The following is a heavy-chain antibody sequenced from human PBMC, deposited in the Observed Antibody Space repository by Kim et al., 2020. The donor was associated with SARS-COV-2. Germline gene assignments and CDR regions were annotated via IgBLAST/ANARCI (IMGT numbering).Heavy chain of an antibody. CDR2: IDNGGDT. CDR1: GFTITTYA. J-gene: IGHJ4*02. D-gene: IGHD1-1*01. CDR3: AKLNWDDGNNY. Sequence: GGSLRLSCAASGFTITTYASSWVRQAPGKGLEWLSAIDNGGDTFYADSVKGRFTISRDNPKNTLYLLMHSLRAEDTATYYCAKLNWDDGNNYWGQGSLVT. V-gene: IGHV3-23*01.